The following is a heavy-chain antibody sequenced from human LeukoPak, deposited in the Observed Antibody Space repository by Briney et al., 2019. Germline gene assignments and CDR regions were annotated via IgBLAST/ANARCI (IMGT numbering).Heavy chain of an antibody. Sequence: SETLSLTCTVSGGSISSSSYYWGWIRQPPGKGLEWIGYIYYSGSTNYNPSLKSRVTISVDTSKNQFSLKLSSVTAADTAVYYCARTFLNWFDPWGQGTLVTVSS. J-gene: IGHJ5*02. CDR1: GGSISSSSYY. D-gene: IGHD3-16*01. CDR2: IYYSGST. CDR3: ARTFLNWFDP. V-gene: IGHV4-61*05.